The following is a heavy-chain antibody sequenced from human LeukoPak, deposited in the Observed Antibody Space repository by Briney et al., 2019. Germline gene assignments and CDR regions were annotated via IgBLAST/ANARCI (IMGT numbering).Heavy chain of an antibody. D-gene: IGHD1-1*01. CDR2: ISWNSGSI. CDR1: GFTFDDYA. V-gene: IGHV3-9*01. J-gene: IGHJ4*02. CDR3: AKVPGPTPNWNDGEGYFDY. Sequence: PGGSLRLSCAASGFTFDDYAMHWVRQAPGKGLEWVSGISWNSGSIGYADSVKGRFTLSRDNAKNSLYLQMNSLRAEDTALYYCAKVPGPTPNWNDGEGYFDYWGQGTLVTVSS.